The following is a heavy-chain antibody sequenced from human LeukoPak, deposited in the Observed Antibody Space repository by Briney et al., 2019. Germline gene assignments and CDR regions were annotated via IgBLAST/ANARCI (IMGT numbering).Heavy chain of an antibody. Sequence: SQTLSLTCTVSGVSISSGGYFWTWIRQPPGKGLEWIGYIYDSGSSDYNPSLRSRVTISMDRSKNMFSLELSSVTAADTAVYYCARDAYNSFDAFDMWGQGTMITVSS. CDR2: IYDSGSS. CDR1: GVSISSGGYF. CDR3: ARDAYNSFDAFDM. V-gene: IGHV4-30-2*01. D-gene: IGHD1-1*01. J-gene: IGHJ3*02.